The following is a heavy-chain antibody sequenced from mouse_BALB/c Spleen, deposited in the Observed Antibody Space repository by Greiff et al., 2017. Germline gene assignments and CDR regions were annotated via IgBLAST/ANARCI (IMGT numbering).Heavy chain of an antibody. V-gene: IGHV5-17*02. D-gene: IGHD1-1*02. CDR2: ISSGSSTI. CDR3: ARSGSYLSFDV. Sequence: EVQRVQSGGGLVQPGGSRKLSCAASGFTFSSFGMHWVRQAPEKGLEWVAYISSGSSTIYYADTVKGRFTISSDNPKNTLFLQMTSLRSEDTAMYYYARSGSYLSFDVWGAGTTVTISS. CDR1: GFTFSSFG. J-gene: IGHJ1*01.